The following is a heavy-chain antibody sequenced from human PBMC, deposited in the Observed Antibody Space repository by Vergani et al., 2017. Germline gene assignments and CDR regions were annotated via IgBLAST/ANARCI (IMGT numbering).Heavy chain of an antibody. CDR2: ISSSSSTI. CDR1: GFTFSSYS. J-gene: IGHJ3*02. D-gene: IGHD6-6*01. V-gene: IGHV3-48*01. Sequence: EVQLVESGGGLVQPGGSLRLSCAASGFTFSSYSMNWVRQAPGKGLEWVSYISSSSSTIYYADSVKGRFTISRDNSKNTLYLQMNSLRAEDTAVYYCASDLEYSGSGFGAFDIWGQGTMVTVSS. CDR3: ASDLEYSGSGFGAFDI.